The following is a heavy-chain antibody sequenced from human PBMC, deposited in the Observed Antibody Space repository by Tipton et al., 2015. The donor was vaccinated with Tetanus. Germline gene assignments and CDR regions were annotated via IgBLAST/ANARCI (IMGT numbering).Heavy chain of an antibody. D-gene: IGHD2/OR15-2a*01. CDR3: SSSPGNHYLAFFDY. V-gene: IGHV4-30-4*01. CDR2: IYYTGST. Sequence: TLSLTCSVSGDSINSGDYYWSWIRQPPGKGLEWIAYIYYTGSTYYNPSLKSRVTISIDTSKNQFSLRLSSVTAADTAVYYCSSSPGNHYLAFFDYWGRGTLVTVSS. CDR1: GDSINSGDYY. J-gene: IGHJ4*02.